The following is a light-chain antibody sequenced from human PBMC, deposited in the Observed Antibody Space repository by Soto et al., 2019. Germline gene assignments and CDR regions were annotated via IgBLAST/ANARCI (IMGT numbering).Light chain of an antibody. CDR1: QSISSW. CDR3: QQYNSRWYT. J-gene: IGKJ2*01. CDR2: DAS. V-gene: IGKV1-5*01. Sequence: DIQMTQSPSTLSASVGDRVTITCRASQSISSWLAWYQQKPGKAPKLLIYDASSLESGVPSRFSGSGSGTEFTLTISSLQPDDFATYYCQQYNSRWYTFGQGTKLEIK.